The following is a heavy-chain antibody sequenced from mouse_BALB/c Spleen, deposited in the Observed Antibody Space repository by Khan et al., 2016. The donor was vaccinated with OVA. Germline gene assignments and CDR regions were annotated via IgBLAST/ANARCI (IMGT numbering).Heavy chain of an antibody. CDR1: GFSLTSYA. Sequence: VQLQESGPDLVAPSQSLSITCTVSGFSLTSYAIHWVRQPPGKGLEWLVVIWSDGRTTYNSALKSRLSISKDNSKSQVFLKINRLQTDDTAMYYCARHQFPLSMDSWGQGTSVTVSA. CDR3: ARHQFPLSMDS. V-gene: IGHV2-6-2*01. CDR2: IWSDGRT. J-gene: IGHJ4*01.